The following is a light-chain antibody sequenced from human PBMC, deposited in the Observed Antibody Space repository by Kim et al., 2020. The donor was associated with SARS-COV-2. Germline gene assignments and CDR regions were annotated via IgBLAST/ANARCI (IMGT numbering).Light chain of an antibody. CDR3: QQYYSTPLT. CDR2: WAS. J-gene: IGKJ4*01. Sequence: DIVMTQSPDSLAVSLGERATINCKSSQSVLYSSNNKNYLAWYQQKPGQPPKLLIYWASTRESGVPDRFSGSGSGTDFTLTSSSLQAEDGAVYYCQQYYSTPLTFGGGTKVDIK. V-gene: IGKV4-1*01. CDR1: QSVLYSSNNKNY.